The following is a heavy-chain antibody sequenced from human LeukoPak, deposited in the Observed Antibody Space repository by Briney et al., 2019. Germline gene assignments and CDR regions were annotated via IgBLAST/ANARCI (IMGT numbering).Heavy chain of an antibody. CDR2: ISSSSSYI. V-gene: IGHV3-21*01. Sequence: GGSLRLSCAASGFTFSSYSMNWVRQAPGKGLEWVSSISSSSSYIYYADSVRGRFTISRDNAKNSLYLQMNSLRAEDTAVYYCARSIGSGYDPRNFDYWGQGTPVTVSS. CDR3: ARSIGSGYDPRNFDY. J-gene: IGHJ4*02. CDR1: GFTFSSYS. D-gene: IGHD5-12*01.